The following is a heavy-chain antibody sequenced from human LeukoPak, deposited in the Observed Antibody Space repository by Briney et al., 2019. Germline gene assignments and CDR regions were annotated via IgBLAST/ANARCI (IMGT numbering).Heavy chain of an antibody. CDR1: GYNFTTYW. D-gene: IGHD3-10*01. Sequence: KRGESLKISCKDSGYNFTTYWIGWGRPVPGKGLEWMGIIYPGDSDTRYSPSFQGQVTISADKSISTAYLQWSSLKASDTAMYYCARRTGSLDYWGQGTLVTVSS. V-gene: IGHV5-51*01. CDR3: ARRTGSLDY. CDR2: IYPGDSDT. J-gene: IGHJ4*02.